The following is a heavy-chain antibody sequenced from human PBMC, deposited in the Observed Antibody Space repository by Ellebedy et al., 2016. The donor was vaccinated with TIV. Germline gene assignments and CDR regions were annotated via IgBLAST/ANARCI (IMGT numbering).Heavy chain of an antibody. CDR1: GFTFDDYA. J-gene: IGHJ4*02. CDR3: APRALLWFGEPVVE. D-gene: IGHD3-10*01. Sequence: GESLKISCAASGFTFDDYAMHWVRQAPGKGLEWVSLISGDGGSIYYADSVKGRFTISRDNSKNSLYLQMNSLRTEDTALYYCAPRALLWFGEPVVEWGQGTLVTVSS. CDR2: ISGDGGSI. V-gene: IGHV3-43*02.